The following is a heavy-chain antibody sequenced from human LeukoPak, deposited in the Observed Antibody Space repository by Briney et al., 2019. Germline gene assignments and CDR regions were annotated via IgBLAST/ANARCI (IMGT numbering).Heavy chain of an antibody. CDR2: IIPILGIA. V-gene: IGHV1-69*04. Sequence: EASVKVSCKASGGTFSSYAISWVRPAPGQGLEWMGRIIPILGIANYAQKFQGRVTMTRNTSISTAYMELSSLRSEDTVVYYCARGGSGWSGNWGQGTLVTVSS. CDR3: ARGGSGWSGN. CDR1: GGTFSSYA. J-gene: IGHJ4*02. D-gene: IGHD6-19*01.